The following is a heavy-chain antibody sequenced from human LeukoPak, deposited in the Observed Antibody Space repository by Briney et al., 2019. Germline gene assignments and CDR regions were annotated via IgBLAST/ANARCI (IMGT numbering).Heavy chain of an antibody. Sequence: GGSLRLPCAASGFTFSSYSMNWVRQAPGKGLEWVSSISSSSYIYYADSVKGRFTISRDNAKNSLYLQMNSLRAEDTAVYYCAREGWDSGYPFDYWGQGTLVTVSS. J-gene: IGHJ4*02. CDR2: ISSSSYI. V-gene: IGHV3-21*01. CDR3: AREGWDSGYPFDY. CDR1: GFTFSSYS. D-gene: IGHD3-22*01.